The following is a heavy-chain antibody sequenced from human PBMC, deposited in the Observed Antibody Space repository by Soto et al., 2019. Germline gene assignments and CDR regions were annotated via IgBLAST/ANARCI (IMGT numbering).Heavy chain of an antibody. CDR3: AKPDHIVGTPAAWYYYYGMDV. J-gene: IGHJ6*02. CDR1: GFTFSSYA. CDR2: ISGSGGST. Sequence: GGSLRLSCAASGFTFSSYAMSWVRQAPGKGLEWVSAISGSGGSTYYADSVKGRFTISRDNSKNTLYLRMNSLRAEDTAVYYCAKPDHIVGTPAAWYYYYGMDVWGQGTTVTVSS. D-gene: IGHD1-26*01. V-gene: IGHV3-23*01.